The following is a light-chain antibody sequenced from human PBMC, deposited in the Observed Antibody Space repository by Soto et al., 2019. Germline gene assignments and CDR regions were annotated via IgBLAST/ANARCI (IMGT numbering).Light chain of an antibody. CDR3: QQRSNLLT. CDR2: DAS. V-gene: IGKV3-11*01. CDR1: QSVSSY. J-gene: IGKJ4*01. Sequence: EIVLTQSPATLSLSPGERATLSGRASQSVSSYLAWYQQKPGQAPRLLIYDASNRATGIPARFSGSGSGTDFTLTISSLEPEDFAVYYCQQRSNLLTFGGGTKVDNK.